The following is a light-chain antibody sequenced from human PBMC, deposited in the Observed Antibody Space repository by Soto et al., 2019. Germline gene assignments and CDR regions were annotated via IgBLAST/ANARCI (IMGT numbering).Light chain of an antibody. CDR1: QGISNY. CDR2: AAS. V-gene: IGKV1-9*01. Sequence: DIQLTQSPSFLSASVGERVTITCRASQGISNYLAWYQQKPGKAPKLLIYAASSLQSGVLSRFSGSGSGTEFTLTIISLQPEDCAAYFCQHLNTYPPWTFGQGTKVEIK. J-gene: IGKJ1*01. CDR3: QHLNTYPPWT.